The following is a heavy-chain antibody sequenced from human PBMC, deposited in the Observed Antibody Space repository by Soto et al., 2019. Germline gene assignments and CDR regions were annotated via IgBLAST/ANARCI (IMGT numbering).Heavy chain of an antibody. J-gene: IGHJ4*02. D-gene: IGHD1-26*01. V-gene: IGHV3-33*01. Sequence: QVQLVESGGGVVQPGRSLRLSCAASGFTFSSYGMHWVRQAPGKGLEWVAVIWYDGSNKYYADSVKGRFTISRDNSKNTLYLQMNSLSAEDTAVYSCARPRLGTYYFDYWGQGTLVTVSS. CDR3: ARPRLGTYYFDY. CDR2: IWYDGSNK. CDR1: GFTFSSYG.